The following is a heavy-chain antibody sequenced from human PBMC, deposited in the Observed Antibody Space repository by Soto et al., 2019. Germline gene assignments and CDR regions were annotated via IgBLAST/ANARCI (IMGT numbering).Heavy chain of an antibody. CDR1: GYSFTSYW. V-gene: IGHV5-10-1*01. Sequence: PGESLKISCKGSGYSFTSYWISWVRQMPGKGLEWMGRIDPSDSYTNYSPSFQGHVTISADKSISTAYLQWSSLKASDTAMYYCARLGDSSSVDYYYYGMDVWGQGPTVTVSS. CDR3: ARLGDSSSVDYYYYGMDV. J-gene: IGHJ6*02. D-gene: IGHD6-6*01. CDR2: IDPSDSYT.